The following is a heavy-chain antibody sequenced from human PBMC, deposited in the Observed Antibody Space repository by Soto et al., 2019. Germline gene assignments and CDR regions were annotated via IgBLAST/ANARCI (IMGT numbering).Heavy chain of an antibody. J-gene: IGHJ6*03. Sequence: GESLKISCRGSGDRFSFYWIGWVRQMPGKGLEWMGIIYPGDSDTRYSPSFQGQVTISADKSISTAYLQWSSLKASDTAMYYCARQESLSHMHVWGKGTVVTVSS. CDR1: GDRFSFYW. CDR3: ARQESLSHMHV. V-gene: IGHV5-51*01. CDR2: IYPGDSDT.